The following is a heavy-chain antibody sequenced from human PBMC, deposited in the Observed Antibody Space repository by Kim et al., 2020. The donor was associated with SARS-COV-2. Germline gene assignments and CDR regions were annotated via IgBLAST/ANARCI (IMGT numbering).Heavy chain of an antibody. CDR2: IRHSGSTT. CDR1: GFTLSSYE. J-gene: IGHJ6*02. D-gene: IGHD3-16*01. V-gene: IGHV3-48*03. CDR3: ARSRLLQGGSHRYSGLDV. Sequence: GGSLRLSCVASGFTLSSYEVNWVRLAPGKGLEWVSYIRHSGSTTAYADSVRGRFTISRDNAKDSLYLQLNSLRVEDTAVYYCARSRLLQGGSHRYSGLDVGGQGTAVTVSS.